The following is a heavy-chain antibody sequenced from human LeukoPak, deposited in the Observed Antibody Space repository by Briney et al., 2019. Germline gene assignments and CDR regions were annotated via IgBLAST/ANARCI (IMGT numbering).Heavy chain of an antibody. CDR1: GFGVRSNY. CDR3: ARDRGPGWFDP. CDR2: IYSTGTT. V-gene: IGHV3-66*03. D-gene: IGHD3-10*01. J-gene: IGHJ5*02. Sequence: GGSLRLSCAVSGFGVRSNYVSWLRQAPGKGLEWVSVIYSTGTTFYADSVKGRFTISRDDSKNTVYLQMNSLRPEDTAVYYCARDRGPGWFDPWGQGTLVTVSS.